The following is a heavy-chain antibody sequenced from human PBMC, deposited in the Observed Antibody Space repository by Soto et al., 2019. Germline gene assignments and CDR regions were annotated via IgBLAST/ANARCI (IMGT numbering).Heavy chain of an antibody. V-gene: IGHV3-23*01. J-gene: IGHJ4*02. Sequence: EVQLLESGGGLLQPGGSLRLSCSASGFTFNNYAMAWVRQSPGEGLEWVSGISGSGATPYYADSVKGRFTISRDNSKNTLFMQMNSLSAEDTAVSVCAKAGYCTGGSCYFYYFDSWGQGTLVPVSS. CDR3: AKAGYCTGGSCYFYYFDS. CDR1: GFTFNNYA. D-gene: IGHD2-15*01. CDR2: ISGSGATP.